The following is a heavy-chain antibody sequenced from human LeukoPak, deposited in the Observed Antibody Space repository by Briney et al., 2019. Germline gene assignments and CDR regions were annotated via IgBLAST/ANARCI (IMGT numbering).Heavy chain of an antibody. CDR3: ARDRSSSGRLDY. J-gene: IGHJ4*02. V-gene: IGHV1-69*05. CDR2: IIPIFGTA. D-gene: IGHD6-19*01. Sequence: SVKVSCKASGGTFSSYAISWVRQAPGQGLEWMGRIIPIFGTANYAQKFQGRATITTDESTSTAYMELSSLRSEDTAVYYCARDRSSSGRLDYWGQGTLVTVSS. CDR1: GGTFSSYA.